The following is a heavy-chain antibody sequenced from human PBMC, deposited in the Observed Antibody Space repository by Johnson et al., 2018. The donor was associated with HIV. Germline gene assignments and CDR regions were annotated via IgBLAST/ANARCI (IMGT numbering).Heavy chain of an antibody. Sequence: VQLVESGGGLVQPGGSLKLSCAASGFIVSDSAMHWVRQASGKGLEWVGHIRSKGNSYATAYPASVKGRFTISRDDSKNTAYLQMNSLRAEDTAVYYCAKDRAHSSNYLDAFDIWGQGTMVTVSS. V-gene: IGHV3-73*02. CDR2: IRSKGNSYAT. CDR1: GFIVSDSA. CDR3: AKDRAHSSNYLDAFDI. J-gene: IGHJ3*02. D-gene: IGHD3-22*01.